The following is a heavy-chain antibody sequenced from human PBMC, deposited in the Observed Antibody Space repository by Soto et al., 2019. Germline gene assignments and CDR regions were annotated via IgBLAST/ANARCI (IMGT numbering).Heavy chain of an antibody. CDR3: XXWVVPAPWALTTDGYFDV. CDR2: INFSGNY. D-gene: IGHD2-2*01. J-gene: IGHJ4*02. Sequence: QVQLQESGPGLIKASETLSLTCSVSGGSISSSSHYWGWIRQSPGEGLEWMGSINFSGNYYHKPSLXXXXXXXXXXXXXXXXXXXXXXXXXXXXXXXXXXWVVPAPWALTTDGYFDVWGQGKLVTVXS. V-gene: IGHV4-39*01. CDR1: GGSISSSSHY.